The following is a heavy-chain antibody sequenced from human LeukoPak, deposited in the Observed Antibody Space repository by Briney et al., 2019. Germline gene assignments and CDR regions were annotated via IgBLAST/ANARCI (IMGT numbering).Heavy chain of an antibody. J-gene: IGHJ4*02. CDR2: IWYDGSNK. CDR3: ADFGSGSYIFDY. D-gene: IGHD3-10*01. CDR1: GFTFSSYG. V-gene: IGHV3-33*01. Sequence: GGSLRLSCAASGFTFSSYGMHWVRQAPGKGLEWVAVIWYDGSNKYYADSVKGRFTISRDNSKNTLYLQMNYVRVEDTAIYYCADFGSGSYIFDYWGQGTLVTVSS.